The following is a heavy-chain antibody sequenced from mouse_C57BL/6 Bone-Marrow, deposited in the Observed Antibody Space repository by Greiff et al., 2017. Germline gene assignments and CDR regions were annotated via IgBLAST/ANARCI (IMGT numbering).Heavy chain of an antibody. CDR1: GYSITSGYY. Sequence: ESGPGLVKPSPSLSLTCSVTGYSITSGYYWNWLRQFPGNKLEWMGYISYDGSNNYNPSLNNRISITRDPSKNQFFLKLNSVTTEDTATYYCARAHYDGSSYYDYGGQGTTLTVSS. V-gene: IGHV3-6*01. CDR3: ARAHYDGSSYYDY. CDR2: ISYDGSN. J-gene: IGHJ2*01. D-gene: IGHD1-1*01.